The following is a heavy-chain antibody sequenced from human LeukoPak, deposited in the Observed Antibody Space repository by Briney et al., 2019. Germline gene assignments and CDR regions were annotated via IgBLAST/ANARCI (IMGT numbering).Heavy chain of an antibody. D-gene: IGHD1-7*01. CDR2: IYYSGST. CDR3: AREAPGTKAYWFDP. V-gene: IGHV4-30-4*01. Sequence: TSQTLSLTCTVSGGSISSGDYYWSWIRQPPGKGLEWIGYIYYSGSTYYNPPLKSRVTISVDTSKNQFSLKLSSVTAADTAVYYCAREAPGTKAYWFDPWGQGTLVTVSS. J-gene: IGHJ5*02. CDR1: GGSISSGDYY.